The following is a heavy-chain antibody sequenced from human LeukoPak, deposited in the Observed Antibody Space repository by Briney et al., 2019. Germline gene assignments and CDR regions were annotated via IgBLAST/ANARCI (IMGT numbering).Heavy chain of an antibody. J-gene: IGHJ4*02. V-gene: IGHV1-2*06. CDR2: INPNSGGT. CDR3: ARVLDYGDYPPRY. Sequence: ASVKVSCKASGYTFTGYYMLWVRQAPGQGLEWMGRINPNSGGTNYAQKFQGRVTMTRDTSISTAYMELSRLRSDDTAVYYCARVLDYGDYPPRYWGQGTLVTVSS. D-gene: IGHD4-17*01. CDR1: GYTFTGYY.